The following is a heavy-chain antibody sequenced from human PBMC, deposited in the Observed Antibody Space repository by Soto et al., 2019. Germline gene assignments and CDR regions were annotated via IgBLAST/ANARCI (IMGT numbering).Heavy chain of an antibody. Sequence: PGGSLRLSCVASGFFLRDFGMHWVRQAPGKGLEWVSVIWYDGSNTYQGESVKGRFTMSRDISKNTLYLQMDSLRPEDTAVYYCAIAIAGEYWYFDYWGQGTLVTVSS. V-gene: IGHV3-33*01. CDR1: GFFLRDFG. D-gene: IGHD2-8*02. CDR2: IWYDGSNT. CDR3: AIAIAGEYWYFDY. J-gene: IGHJ4*02.